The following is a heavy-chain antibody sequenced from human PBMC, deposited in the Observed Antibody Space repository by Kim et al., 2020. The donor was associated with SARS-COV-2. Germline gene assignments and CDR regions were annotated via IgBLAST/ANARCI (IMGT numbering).Heavy chain of an antibody. Sequence: YADSVKGRFTISRDNSKNTLYLQMNSLRAEDTAVYYCHHAIKDTAMVTSYWGQGTLVTVSS. CDR3: HHAIKDTAMVTSY. J-gene: IGHJ4*02. V-gene: IGHV3-30*01. D-gene: IGHD5-18*01.